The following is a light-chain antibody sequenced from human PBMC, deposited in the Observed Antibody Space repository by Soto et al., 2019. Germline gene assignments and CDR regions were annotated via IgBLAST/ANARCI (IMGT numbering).Light chain of an antibody. V-gene: IGLV3-1*01. CDR2: QDS. CDR1: KLGDKY. Sequence: SYELTQPPSVSVSPGQTASITCSGDKLGDKYACWYQQKPGQSPVLVIYQDSKRPSGIPERFSGSNSGNTATLTISGTQAMDEADYYCQAWDSSVVFGGGTTLTVL. J-gene: IGLJ2*01. CDR3: QAWDSSVV.